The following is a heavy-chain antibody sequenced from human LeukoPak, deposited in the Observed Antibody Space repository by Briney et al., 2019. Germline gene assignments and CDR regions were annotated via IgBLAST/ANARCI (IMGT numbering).Heavy chain of an antibody. V-gene: IGHV4-39*07. Sequence: SGTLSLTCTVSGGSISSSSYYWGWIRQPPGKGLEWIGSIYYSGSTYCNPSLKSRVTISVDTSKNQFSLKLSSVTAADTAVYYCARDRPLYCSSTSCGDYWGQGTLVTVSS. CDR3: ARDRPLYCSSTSCGDY. D-gene: IGHD2-2*01. CDR2: IYYSGST. J-gene: IGHJ4*02. CDR1: GGSISSSSYY.